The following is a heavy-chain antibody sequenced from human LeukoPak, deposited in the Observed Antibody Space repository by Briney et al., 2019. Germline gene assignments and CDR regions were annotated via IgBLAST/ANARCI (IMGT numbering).Heavy chain of an antibody. CDR3: ARVLRSSTNWFDP. J-gene: IGHJ5*02. V-gene: IGHV4-34*01. D-gene: IGHD3-10*01. CDR1: GGSFSGYY. CDR2: INHSGST. Sequence: SETLSLTCAVYGGSFSGYYWSWIRQPPGKGLEWIGEINHSGSTNYNPSLKSRVTISVDTSKNQFSLKLSSVTAADTAVYYCARVLRSSTNWFDPWGQGTLVTVSS.